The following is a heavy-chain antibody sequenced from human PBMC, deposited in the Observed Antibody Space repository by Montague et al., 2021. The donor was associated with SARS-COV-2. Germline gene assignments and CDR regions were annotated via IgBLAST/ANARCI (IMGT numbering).Heavy chain of an antibody. V-gene: IGHV4-34*01. J-gene: IGHJ6*02. D-gene: IGHD2-15*01. CDR2: INHSGST. CDR1: GGSYSGEY. CDR3: ARGSGCSGGSCYSEWDPYYYYGMDV. Sequence: SETLSLTCSGQGGSYSGEYWRRIRQTPRKDREWYGEINHSGSTNYNPSLKSRVTISVDTSKNQFSLKLSSVTAADTAVYYCARGSGCSGGSCYSEWDPYYYYGMDVWGQGTTVTVSS.